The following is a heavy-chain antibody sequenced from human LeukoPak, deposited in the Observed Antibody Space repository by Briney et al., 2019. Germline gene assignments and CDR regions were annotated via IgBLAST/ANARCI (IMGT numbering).Heavy chain of an antibody. V-gene: IGHV4-39*07. Sequence: SETLSLTCTVSGGSISSRSYYRGWIREPPGKGLEWIGGIYYSGSTYYTPSLKSRVTISVDTSKNQLSLKVTSVTAADTAVYYCARGLGMGHVSSGSDWFDSWGQGTLVSVSS. J-gene: IGHJ5*01. D-gene: IGHD3-22*01. CDR3: ARGLGMGHVSSGSDWFDS. CDR1: GGSISSRSYY. CDR2: IYYSGST.